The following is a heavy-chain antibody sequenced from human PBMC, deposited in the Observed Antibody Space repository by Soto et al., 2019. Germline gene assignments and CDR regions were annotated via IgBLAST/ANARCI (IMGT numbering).Heavy chain of an antibody. CDR3: AREWEIAAAGNRNWFDP. D-gene: IGHD6-13*01. Sequence: QVQLVESGGGVVQPGKSLRLSCAASGFTFSSYGMHWVRQAPGKGLEWVAVIWYDGSTKYYADSVKGRFTISRDNSKNTLYLQMTSLRAEDTAVYYCAREWEIAAAGNRNWFDPWGQGTLVTVSS. J-gene: IGHJ5*02. V-gene: IGHV3-33*01. CDR1: GFTFSSYG. CDR2: IWYDGSTK.